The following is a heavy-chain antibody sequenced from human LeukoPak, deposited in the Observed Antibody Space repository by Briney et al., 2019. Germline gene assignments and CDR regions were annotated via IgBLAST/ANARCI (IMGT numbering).Heavy chain of an antibody. CDR2: ISYDGSDK. J-gene: IGHJ4*02. CDR1: GFTFSSYG. CDR3: AKNAHYQGYSYGGIDY. Sequence: GGSLRLSCAASGFTFSSYGMHWVRQAPGKGLEWVAVISYDGSDKYSADSVKGRFTISRYNSKNTLYLQMNSLRAEDTAVYYCAKNAHYQGYSYGGIDYWGQGTLVTVSS. D-gene: IGHD5-18*01. V-gene: IGHV3-30*18.